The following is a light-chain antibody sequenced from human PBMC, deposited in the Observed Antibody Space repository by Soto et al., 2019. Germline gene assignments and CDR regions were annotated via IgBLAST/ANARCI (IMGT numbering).Light chain of an antibody. Sequence: DIQMTQFPSALSASVGDRVTITCRASQNVNNWLAWYQHKPGKAPQLLIYDASVLESGVPSRFSGSGSGTEFTLAIKGLQSDDFATYYCQQYNTYWTFGPGTKVEVE. CDR1: QNVNNW. V-gene: IGKV1-5*01. CDR3: QQYNTYWT. CDR2: DAS. J-gene: IGKJ1*01.